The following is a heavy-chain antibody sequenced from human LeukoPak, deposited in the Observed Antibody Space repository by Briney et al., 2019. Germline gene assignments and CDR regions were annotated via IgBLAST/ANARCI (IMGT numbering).Heavy chain of an antibody. CDR3: ARHPIIDCYCDY. Sequence: PSETLSLTCTVSGGSISSRSYYWGWICQPPGKGLERLGCIYYSGSTYYNPSLKSRVTISVDTSKNQFSLKLSSVTAADTAVYYCARHPIIDCYCDYWGQGTLVAVSS. D-gene: IGHD2-21*02. J-gene: IGHJ4*02. V-gene: IGHV4-39*01. CDR1: GGSISSRSYY. CDR2: IYYSGST.